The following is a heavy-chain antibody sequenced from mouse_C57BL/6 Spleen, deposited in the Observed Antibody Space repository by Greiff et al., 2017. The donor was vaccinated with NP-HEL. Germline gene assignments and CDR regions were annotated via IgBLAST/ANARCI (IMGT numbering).Heavy chain of an antibody. CDR1: GYTFTSYW. J-gene: IGHJ1*03. CDR3: AKGADGYQGWYFDV. CDR2: IYPGSGST. V-gene: IGHV1-55*01. Sequence: QVQLQQPGAELVKPGASVKMSCKASGYTFTSYWITWVKQRPGQGLEWIGDIYPGSGSTNYNEKFKSKATLTVDTSSSTAYMQLSSLTSEDSAVYYCAKGADGYQGWYFDVWGTGTTVTVSS. D-gene: IGHD2-3*01.